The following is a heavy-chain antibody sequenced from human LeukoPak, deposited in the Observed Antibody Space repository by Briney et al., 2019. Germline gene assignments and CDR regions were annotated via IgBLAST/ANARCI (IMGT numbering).Heavy chain of an antibody. CDR1: GFTFSSYG. D-gene: IGHD2-2*01. V-gene: IGHV3-30*18. Sequence: GASLRLSCAASGFTFSSYGMHWVRQAPGKGLEWVAVISYDGSNKYYADSVKGRFTISRDNSKNTLYLQMNSLRAEDTAVYYCAKAYAWRAFDIWGQGTMVTVSS. CDR2: ISYDGSNK. CDR3: AKAYAWRAFDI. J-gene: IGHJ3*02.